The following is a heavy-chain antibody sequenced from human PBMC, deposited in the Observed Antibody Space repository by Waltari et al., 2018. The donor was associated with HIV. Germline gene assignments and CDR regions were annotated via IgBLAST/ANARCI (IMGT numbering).Heavy chain of an antibody. CDR1: GLHFGTNT. CDR2: ISYDVSNK. CDR3: ARDFCGVVGCNWFDS. V-gene: IGHV3-30*01. J-gene: IGHJ5*01. D-gene: IGHD2-21*01. Sequence: VPLVASGGGVVKPGRSLRPSCEVSGLHFGTNTIHAVRQGPGRGPGWVAAISYDVSNKYYAESVKGRITISRDNVKNMVYLQMISLNTEDTAIYFCARDFCGVVGCNWFDSWGRGTLVTVSS.